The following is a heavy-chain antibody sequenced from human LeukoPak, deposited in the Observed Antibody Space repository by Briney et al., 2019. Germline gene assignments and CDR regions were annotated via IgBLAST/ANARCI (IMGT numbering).Heavy chain of an antibody. CDR3: VRDGQFDY. J-gene: IGHJ4*02. CDR1: GFIFTNYE. V-gene: IGHV3-48*03. Sequence: GGSLRLSCAASGFIFTNYEMNGVRQAPGKGLEWLSYILSTSATFYADSVKGRFTISRDNAENSVYLHMNSLRAEDTGVYYCVRDGQFDYWGQGTLVTVSS. CDR2: ILSTSAT.